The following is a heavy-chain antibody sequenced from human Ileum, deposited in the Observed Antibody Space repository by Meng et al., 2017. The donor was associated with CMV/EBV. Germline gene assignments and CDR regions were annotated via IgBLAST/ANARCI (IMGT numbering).Heavy chain of an antibody. CDR3: AREGPTDWGRALDY. D-gene: IGHD7-27*01. CDR1: GGSMSSYY. Sequence: VELQESGPGLGKPSETLLPTCTVLGGSMSSYYWSWIRQSAGKGPEWIGRIYTSGSSNYNSSLKSRVTMSVDTPKNQFSMKLNSVTAADTAVYYCAREGPTDWGRALDYWGQGTLVTVSS. CDR2: IYTSGSS. V-gene: IGHV4-4*07. J-gene: IGHJ4*02.